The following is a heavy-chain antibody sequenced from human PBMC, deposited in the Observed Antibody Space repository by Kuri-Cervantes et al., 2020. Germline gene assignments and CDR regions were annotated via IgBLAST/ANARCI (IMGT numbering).Heavy chain of an antibody. CDR3: AKRNSGGLYYFDY. D-gene: IGHD5-12*01. J-gene: IGHJ4*02. CDR2: ISYDGNYK. V-gene: IGHV3-30*18. Sequence: LSLTCAASGFTFSNYGMHWVRQAPGKGLEWVALISYDGNYKYYGVSVKGRFTISRDNSKNTLYLQMNSLRGEDTAVYYCAKRNSGGLYYFDYWGQGTLVTVSS. CDR1: GFTFSNYG.